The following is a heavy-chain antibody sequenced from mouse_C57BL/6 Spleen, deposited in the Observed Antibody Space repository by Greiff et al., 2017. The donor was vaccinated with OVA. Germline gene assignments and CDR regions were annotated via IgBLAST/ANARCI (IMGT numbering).Heavy chain of an antibody. Sequence: QVHVKQPGTELVKPGASVKLSCKASGYTFTSYWMHWVKQRPGQGLEWIGNINPSNGGTNYNEKFKSKATLTVDKSSSAAYMQLSSLTSEDSAVYYCARRLWSPYWYFDVWGTGTTVTVSS. CDR2: INPSNGGT. J-gene: IGHJ1*03. D-gene: IGHD1-1*02. CDR3: ARRLWSPYWYFDV. CDR1: GYTFTSYW. V-gene: IGHV1-53*01.